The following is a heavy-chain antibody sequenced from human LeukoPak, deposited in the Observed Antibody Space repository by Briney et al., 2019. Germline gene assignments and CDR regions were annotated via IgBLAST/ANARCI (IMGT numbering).Heavy chain of an antibody. V-gene: IGHV4-61*02. D-gene: IGHD6-19*01. Sequence: SETLSLTCTVSGGSISSGSYYWSWIRQPAGKGLEWIGRIYTSASTNYNPDLKSRVTISVDTSKNQFSLKLSSVTAEDTAVYYCARVVAGTRYFDLWGRGTMVTVSS. CDR3: ARVVAGTRYFDL. CDR2: IYTSAST. CDR1: GGSISSGSYY. J-gene: IGHJ2*01.